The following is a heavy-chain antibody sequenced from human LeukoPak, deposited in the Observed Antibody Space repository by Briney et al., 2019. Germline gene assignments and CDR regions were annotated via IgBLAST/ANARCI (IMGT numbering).Heavy chain of an antibody. CDR2: IYHSGST. Sequence: PSETLSLTCTVSGGSISSGGYYWSWIRQPPGKGLEWIGYIYHSGSTYYNPSLKSRVTISVDRSKNQFSLKLSSVTAADTAVYYCASPAGLGQQLVAHDAFDIWGQGTMVTVSS. V-gene: IGHV4-30-2*01. CDR3: ASPAGLGQQLVAHDAFDI. CDR1: GGSISSGGYY. J-gene: IGHJ3*02. D-gene: IGHD6-13*01.